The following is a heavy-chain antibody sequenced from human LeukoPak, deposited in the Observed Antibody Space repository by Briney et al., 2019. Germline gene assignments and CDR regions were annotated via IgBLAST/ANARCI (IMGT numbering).Heavy chain of an antibody. CDR1: GFTFSSYG. J-gene: IGHJ4*02. CDR3: ARDWAQLSPIDY. D-gene: IGHD5-18*01. CDR2: IRYDGSNK. Sequence: PGGSLRLSCAASGFTFSSYGMHWVRQAPGKGLEWVAFIRYDGSNKYYADSVKGRFTISRDNSKNTLYLQMNSLRAEDTAVYYCARDWAQLSPIDYWGQGTLVTVSS. V-gene: IGHV3-30*02.